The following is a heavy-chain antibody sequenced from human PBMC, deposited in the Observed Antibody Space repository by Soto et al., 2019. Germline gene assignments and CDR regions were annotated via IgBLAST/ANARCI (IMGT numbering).Heavy chain of an antibody. CDR1: GFTFSNAW. V-gene: IGHV3-15*07. CDR2: IKSKTDGGTT. CDR3: TTEADIVVVPAAPYYYYYYGMDV. J-gene: IGHJ6*02. Sequence: GGSLRLSCAASGFTFSNAWMNWVRQAPGKGLEWVGRIKSKTDGGTTDYAAPVKGRFTISRDDSKNTLYLQMNSLKTEDTAVYYCTTEADIVVVPAAPYYYYYYGMDVWGQGTTVTVSS. D-gene: IGHD2-2*01.